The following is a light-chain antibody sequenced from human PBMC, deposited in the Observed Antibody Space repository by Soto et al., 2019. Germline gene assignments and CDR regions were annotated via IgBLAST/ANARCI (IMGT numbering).Light chain of an antibody. CDR2: KAS. CDR3: QQYNVYWT. Sequence: DIQMAQSPSTLSASVGDRVTITCRASQSIDIWLAWYQQKAGKAPKLLIYKASTLESGGPSRFSGSGSGTEFTLTISSLQPDDVATYYCQQYNVYWTFGQGTKVEVK. CDR1: QSIDIW. J-gene: IGKJ1*01. V-gene: IGKV1-5*03.